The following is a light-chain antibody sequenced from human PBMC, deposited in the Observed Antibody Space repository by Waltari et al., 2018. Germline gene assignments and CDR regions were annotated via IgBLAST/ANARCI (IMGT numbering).Light chain of an antibody. Sequence: QSVLTQPPSASGAPGQGVTISCSGSSSIIDMNYTYWYQKIPGTAPKLLIYRNDQRPSGVPDRFSGSRSGTSVSVAISGLRPEDEAEYFCAAWDDSLNGWVFGGGTKLTVL. J-gene: IGLJ3*02. CDR3: AAWDDSLNGWV. CDR1: SSIIDMNY. V-gene: IGLV1-47*01. CDR2: RND.